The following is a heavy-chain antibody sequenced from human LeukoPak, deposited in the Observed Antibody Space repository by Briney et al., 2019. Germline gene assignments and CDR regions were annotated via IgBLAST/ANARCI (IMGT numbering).Heavy chain of an antibody. V-gene: IGHV2-5*02. D-gene: IGHD3-22*01. CDR1: GFSLNTRGVG. CDR3: AHRKNYYDSSVFDN. Sequence: SGPTLVNPTQTLTLTCTFSGFSLNTRGVGVGWIRQPPGRALEWLALIYWDDDRRYSPSLKSRLTITKDTSKNQVVLTMTNMDPVDTATYYCAHRKNYYDSSVFDNWGQGTLVTVSS. J-gene: IGHJ4*02. CDR2: IYWDDDR.